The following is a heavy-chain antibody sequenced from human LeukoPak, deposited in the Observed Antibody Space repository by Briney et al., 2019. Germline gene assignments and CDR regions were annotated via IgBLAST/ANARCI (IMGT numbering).Heavy chain of an antibody. CDR1: GFTFSTSG. CDR3: AKGSGYGDYYYYYMDV. J-gene: IGHJ6*03. D-gene: IGHD4-17*01. Sequence: SGGSLRLSCVASGFTFSTSGMSWVRQAPGKGLEWVSTISGTGSNTYYADSVKGRFTISREKSKNTLYLQMNSLRAEDTAVYYCAKGSGYGDYYYYYMDVWGKGTTVTVSS. CDR2: ISGTGSNT. V-gene: IGHV3-23*01.